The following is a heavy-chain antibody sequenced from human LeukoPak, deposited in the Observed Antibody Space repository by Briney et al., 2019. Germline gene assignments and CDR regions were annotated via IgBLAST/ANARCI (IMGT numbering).Heavy chain of an antibody. CDR3: AKDKAAAGTIYFDV. V-gene: IGHV3-30*02. J-gene: IGHJ6*03. CDR1: GFTFSNYG. Sequence: PGGSLRLSCAASGFTFSNYGMHWVRQAPGKGLEGVTYIRYEVSNISYADSVNGRFTISRDNSKNTLYLQMNSLRAEDTAVFHCAKDKAAAGTIYFDVWGKGTTVIVSS. D-gene: IGHD6-13*01. CDR2: IRYEVSNI.